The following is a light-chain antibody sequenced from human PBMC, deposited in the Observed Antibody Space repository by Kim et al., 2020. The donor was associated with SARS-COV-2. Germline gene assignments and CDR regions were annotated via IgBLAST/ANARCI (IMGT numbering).Light chain of an antibody. CDR2: GAS. CDR1: QSVSCSY. J-gene: IGKJ1*01. CDR3: QQYGSSPRT. V-gene: IGKV3-20*01. Sequence: SPGGRSTLSCRASQSVSCSYLAWYQQKPGQAPRLLIYGASSRATGIPDRFSGSGSGTDFTLTISRLEPEDFAVYYCQQYGSSPRTFGQGTKVDIK.